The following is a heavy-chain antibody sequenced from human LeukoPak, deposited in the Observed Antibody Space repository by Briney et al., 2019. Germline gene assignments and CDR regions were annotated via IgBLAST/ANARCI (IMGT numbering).Heavy chain of an antibody. J-gene: IGHJ3*02. V-gene: IGHV1-46*01. Sequence: ASVKVSCKASGYTFTSYYIHWVRQAPGQGLEWKGIINPSGGSTSYAQKFQGRVTMTRDTSTSTVYMELSSLRSEDTAVYYCARDGAYWSSSWAFDIWGQGTMVTVSS. CDR2: INPSGGST. CDR3: ARDGAYWSSSWAFDI. D-gene: IGHD6-6*01. CDR1: GYTFTSYY.